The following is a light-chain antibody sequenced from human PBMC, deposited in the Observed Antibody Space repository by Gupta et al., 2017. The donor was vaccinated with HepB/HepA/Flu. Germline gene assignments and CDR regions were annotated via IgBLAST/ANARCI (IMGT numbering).Light chain of an antibody. Sequence: DIQMTQSPSSLSASVGDRVTIACRASQGISNYLAWYQQKPGKAPKLLIYDAFTLQSGVPSRFSGSGSGTDFTLAISSLQPEDVATYYCQKYKSAPWTFGQGTKVEIK. CDR2: DAF. CDR1: QGISNY. J-gene: IGKJ1*01. V-gene: IGKV1-27*01. CDR3: QKYKSAPWT.